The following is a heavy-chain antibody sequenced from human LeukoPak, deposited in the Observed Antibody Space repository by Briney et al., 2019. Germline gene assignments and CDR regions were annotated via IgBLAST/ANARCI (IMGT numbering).Heavy chain of an antibody. CDR2: ISGSGTTT. D-gene: IGHD3-10*01. Sequence: PGGSLRLSCAASGYTFTDYAMSWVRQAPGKGLEWVSGISGSGTTTYYADSMKGRSTMSRDNSKNTLYLQMNSLRAEDTAVYYCAKDPYQTYREYGSARPDYWGQGTLVTVSS. CDR1: GYTFTDYA. V-gene: IGHV3-23*01. CDR3: AKDPYQTYREYGSARPDY. J-gene: IGHJ4*02.